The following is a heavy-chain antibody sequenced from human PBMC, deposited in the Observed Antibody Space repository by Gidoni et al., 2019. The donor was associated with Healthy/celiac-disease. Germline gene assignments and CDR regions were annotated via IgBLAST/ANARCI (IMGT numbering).Heavy chain of an antibody. D-gene: IGHD2-2*01. CDR3: AKDIGTTNPGYYGMDV. J-gene: IGHJ6*02. V-gene: IGHV3-43*01. CDR2: ISWDCGRT. CDR1: GFTFDDYT. Sequence: EVQLVESGGVVVQPGGSLRLSCAASGFTFDDYTRHWVRQAPGKGLEWVSLISWDCGRTYYADSVKGRFTISRDNSKNSLYLQMNSLRTEDTALYYCAKDIGTTNPGYYGMDVWGQGTTVTVSS.